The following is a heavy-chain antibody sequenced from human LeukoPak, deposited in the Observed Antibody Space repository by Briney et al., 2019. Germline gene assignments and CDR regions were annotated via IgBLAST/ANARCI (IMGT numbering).Heavy chain of an antibody. CDR3: ARLPNSGYDSHDAFDI. D-gene: IGHD5-12*01. CDR2: IYHSGST. Sequence: SETLSLTCTVSGYSISSGYYWGWIRPPPGKGLEWIGSIYHSGSTYYNPSLKSRVTISVDTSKNQFSLKLSSVTAADTAVYYCARLPNSGYDSHDAFDIWGQGTMVTVSS. J-gene: IGHJ3*02. V-gene: IGHV4-38-2*02. CDR1: GYSISSGYY.